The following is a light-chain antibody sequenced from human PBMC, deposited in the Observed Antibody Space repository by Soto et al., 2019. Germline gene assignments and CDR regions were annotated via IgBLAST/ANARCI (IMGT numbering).Light chain of an antibody. CDR1: QSLSTGY. J-gene: IGKJ2*01. CDR3: QQYDSSSYT. V-gene: IGKV3-20*01. Sequence: EIVLTQSPGILSLSQGERATVSYRASQSLSTGYLAWYQQMPGQAPRILIYAASTRATGIPDRFSGSGSGTDFTLTISRLGPEDFAVYYCQQYDSSSYTFGQGTKLEIK. CDR2: AAS.